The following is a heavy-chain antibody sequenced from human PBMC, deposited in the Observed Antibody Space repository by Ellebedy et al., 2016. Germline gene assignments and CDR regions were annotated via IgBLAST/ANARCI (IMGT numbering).Heavy chain of an antibody. J-gene: IGHJ2*01. V-gene: IGHV5-51*01. CDR2: I. CDR1: GYSFTSYW. CDR3: ARLDTQYYDFWSGYSEGWYFDL. D-gene: IGHD3-3*01. Sequence: GESLKISCKGSGYSFTSYWIGWVRQMPGKGLEWMGIIYSPSFQGQVTISADKSISTAYLQWSSLKASDTAMYYCARLDTQYYDFWSGYSEGWYFDLWGRGTLVTVSS.